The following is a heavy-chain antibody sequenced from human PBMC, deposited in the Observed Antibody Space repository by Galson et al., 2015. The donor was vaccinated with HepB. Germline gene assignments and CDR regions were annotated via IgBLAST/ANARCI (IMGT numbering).Heavy chain of an antibody. V-gene: IGHV3-74*01. D-gene: IGHD3-10*01. CDR1: GFTFSSYW. Sequence: SLRLSCAASGFTFSSYWMHWVRQAPGKGPVWLSRINGDGSITGYADSVKARFTISRDNAKNTLYLQMDSLRDEDTAVYYCAGDLPPTGFWGQGTRVTVSS. CDR3: AGDLPPTGF. J-gene: IGHJ4*02. CDR2: INGDGSIT.